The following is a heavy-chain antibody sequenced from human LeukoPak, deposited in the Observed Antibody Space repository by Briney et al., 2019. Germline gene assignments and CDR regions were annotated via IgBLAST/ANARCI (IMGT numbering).Heavy chain of an antibody. D-gene: IGHD6-6*01. J-gene: IGHJ4*02. CDR3: ARGRAARQSPPWY. CDR2: IYHGGTA. Sequence: SETLSLTCTVSGGSISSGNYYWSWIRQPPGKGLEWIGYIYHGGTAYYNPSLKSRVTISVDRSKNQFSLKLSSVTAADTAVYYCARGRAARQSPPWYWGQGTLVTVSS. CDR1: GGSISSGNYY. V-gene: IGHV4-30-2*01.